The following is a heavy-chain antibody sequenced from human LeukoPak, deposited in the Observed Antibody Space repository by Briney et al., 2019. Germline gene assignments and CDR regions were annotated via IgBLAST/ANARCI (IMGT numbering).Heavy chain of an antibody. J-gene: IGHJ3*02. CDR3: ATYCSSTSCSRRSAFDI. Sequence: GGSLRLSCAASGFTFSSYAMSWVRQAPGKGLEWVSAISGSGGSTYYADSVKGRFTISRDNSKNTLYLQMNSLRAEDTAVYYCATYCSSTSCSRRSAFDIWGQGTMVTVSS. CDR1: GFTFSSYA. V-gene: IGHV3-23*01. CDR2: ISGSGGST. D-gene: IGHD2-2*01.